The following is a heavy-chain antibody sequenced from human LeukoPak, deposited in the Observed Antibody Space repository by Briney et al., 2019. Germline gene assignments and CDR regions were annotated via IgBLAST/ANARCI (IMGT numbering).Heavy chain of an antibody. CDR1: GYSFTSYW. CDR3: ARGYCTNGVCKKNWFDP. Sequence: GESLKISCKGSGYSFTSYWIGWVRQMPGKGLEWMGIIYPGDSDTRYSPSFQGQVTISADKSISTAYLQWSSLKASDTAMYYCARGYCTNGVCKKNWFDPWGQGTLVTVSS. CDR2: IYPGDSDT. D-gene: IGHD2-8*01. V-gene: IGHV5-51*01. J-gene: IGHJ5*02.